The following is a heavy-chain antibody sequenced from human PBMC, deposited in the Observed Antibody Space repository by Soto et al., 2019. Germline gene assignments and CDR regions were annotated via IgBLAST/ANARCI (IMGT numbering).Heavy chain of an antibody. V-gene: IGHV3-53*01. D-gene: IGHD4-17*01. CDR1: GFTVSSNY. J-gene: IGHJ4*02. CDR2: IYSGGST. CDR3: ARVSTYGDSTRVFDY. Sequence: GGSLRLSCAASGFTVSSNYMSWVRQAPGKGLEWVSVIYSGGSTYYADSVKGRFTISRDNSKNTLYLQMNSLRAEDTAVYYCARVSTYGDSTRVFDYWGRGTLVTVSS.